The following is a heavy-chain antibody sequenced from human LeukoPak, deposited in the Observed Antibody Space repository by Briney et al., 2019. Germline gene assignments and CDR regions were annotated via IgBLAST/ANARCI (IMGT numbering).Heavy chain of an antibody. J-gene: IGHJ4*02. Sequence: SGTLSLTCAVSGGSISSSNWWSWVRQPPGKGLEWIGEIYQSGSTNYNPSLKSRVTILVDKSKNQFSLKLSSVTAADTAVYYCARRRGTIFGVVIPSPIDYWGQGTLVTVSS. CDR1: GGSISSSNW. CDR2: IYQSGST. D-gene: IGHD3-3*01. CDR3: ARRRGTIFGVVIPSPIDY. V-gene: IGHV4-4*02.